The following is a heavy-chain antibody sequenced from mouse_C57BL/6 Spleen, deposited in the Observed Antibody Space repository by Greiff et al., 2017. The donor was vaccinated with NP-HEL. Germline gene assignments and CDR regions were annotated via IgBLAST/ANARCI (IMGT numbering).Heavy chain of an antibody. CDR2: IRSKSNNYAT. D-gene: IGHD1-1*02. CDR3: VRQGDYGMDY. CDR1: GFSFNTYA. J-gene: IGHJ2*01. Sequence: EVQLVESGGGLVQPKGSLKLSCAASGFSFNTYAMNWVRQAPGKGLEWVARIRSKSNNYATYYADSVKDRFTISRDDSESMLYLQMNNLKTEDTAMYYCVRQGDYGMDYWGQGTTLTVSS. V-gene: IGHV10-1*01.